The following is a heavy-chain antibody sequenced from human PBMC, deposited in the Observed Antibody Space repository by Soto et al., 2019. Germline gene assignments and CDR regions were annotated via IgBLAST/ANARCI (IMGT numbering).Heavy chain of an antibody. Sequence: GASVKVSCKASGYTFTSYYMNWVRQAPGQGLEWLGIINPSGGYTTYAQRFLGRVTMTSDTSTSTVYMELSSLRSEDTAVYYCAREPQYCSSTSCYYNYYYYGMDVWGQGTTVTVSS. CDR3: AREPQYCSSTSCYYNYYYYGMDV. CDR2: INPSGGYT. CDR1: GYTFTSYY. D-gene: IGHD2-2*01. J-gene: IGHJ6*02. V-gene: IGHV1-46*03.